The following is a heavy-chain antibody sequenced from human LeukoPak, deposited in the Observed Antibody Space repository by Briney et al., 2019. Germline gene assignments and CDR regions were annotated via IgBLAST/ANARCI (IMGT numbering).Heavy chain of an antibody. CDR3: ARTYCSGGSCHDAFDI. CDR2: IYYSGST. CDR1: GGSICSYY. Sequence: SETLSLTCTVSGGSICSYYWCWIRQPPGKGLEWVGYIYYSGSTHYNPSLKSRVTISLDTSNNQFSLKLSSVTAADTAVYYCARTYCSGGSCHDAFDIWGQGTMVTVSS. D-gene: IGHD2-15*01. J-gene: IGHJ3*02. V-gene: IGHV4-59*01.